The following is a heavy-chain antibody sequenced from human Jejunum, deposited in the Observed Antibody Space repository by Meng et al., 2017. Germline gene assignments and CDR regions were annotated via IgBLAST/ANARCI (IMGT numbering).Heavy chain of an antibody. CDR2: TYYRSKYYN. CDR3: ARDWGDVRGGFDF. J-gene: IGHJ4*02. Sequence: QGQLQQAGPGLVKPPQTLSRTCAISGDSVSSNSAAWNWIRQSPSRGLEWLGRTYYRSKYYNDYALSVKSRITINPDTSKNQFSLQLNSVTPEDTAIYYCARDWGDVRGGFDFWGQGTLVTVSS. D-gene: IGHD3-10*02. V-gene: IGHV6-1*01. CDR1: GDSVSSNSAA.